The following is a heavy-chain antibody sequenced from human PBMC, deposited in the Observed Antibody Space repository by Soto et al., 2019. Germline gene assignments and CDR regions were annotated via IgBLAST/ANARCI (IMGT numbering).Heavy chain of an antibody. J-gene: IGHJ6*03. V-gene: IGHV3-49*03. CDR1: GFAFGDYA. Sequence: GGSLRLSCTASGFAFGDYAMSWFRQAPGKGLEWVGFIRSKAYGGTTEYAASVKGRFTISRDDSKSIAYLQMNSLKTEDTAVYYCTREQLVDYYYYYMDGWGKGTTVTVSS. CDR2: IRSKAYGGTT. CDR3: TREQLVDYYYYYMDG. D-gene: IGHD6-6*01.